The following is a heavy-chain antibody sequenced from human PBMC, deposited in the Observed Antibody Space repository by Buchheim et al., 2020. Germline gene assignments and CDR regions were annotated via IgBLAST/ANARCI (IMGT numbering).Heavy chain of an antibody. J-gene: IGHJ4*02. CDR2: IYYSGST. CDR1: GGPISSYY. D-gene: IGHD1-26*01. Sequence: QVQLQESGPGLVKPSETLSLTCTVSGGPISSYYWSWIRQPPGKGLEWIGYIYYSGSTNYNPSLKSLVTISVDTSKNQFSLKLSSVTAADTAVYYCARSVGPFDYWGEGTL. CDR3: ARSVGPFDY. V-gene: IGHV4-59*08.